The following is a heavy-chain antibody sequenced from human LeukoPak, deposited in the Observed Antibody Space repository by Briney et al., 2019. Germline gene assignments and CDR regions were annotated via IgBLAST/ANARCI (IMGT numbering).Heavy chain of an antibody. J-gene: IGHJ4*02. CDR1: GYNFSGHY. CDR3: ASPPLSSAMYYAH. Sequence: GASVKVSCKASGYNFSGHYMHWVRQAPRQGLEWMGWIKPSNGDTKYAQNFQGRVTMTRDTSISTAYMELSSLRSDDTAVYYCASPPLSSAMYYAHWGQGTLVTVSS. CDR2: IKPSNGDT. V-gene: IGHV1-2*02. D-gene: IGHD1-26*01.